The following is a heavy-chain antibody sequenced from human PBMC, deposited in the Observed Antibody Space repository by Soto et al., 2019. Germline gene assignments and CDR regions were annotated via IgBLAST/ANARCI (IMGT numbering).Heavy chain of an antibody. J-gene: IGHJ4*02. CDR2: ISYDGSNK. D-gene: IGHD2-2*01. V-gene: IGHV3-30*18. Sequence: AGGSLRLSCAASGFTFSSYGMHWVRQAPGKGLEWVAVISYDGSNKYYADSVKGRFTISRDNSKNTLYLQMNSLRAEGTAVYYCAKDTSSLVVPAAALDYWGQGTLVTVSS. CDR1: GFTFSSYG. CDR3: AKDTSSLVVPAAALDY.